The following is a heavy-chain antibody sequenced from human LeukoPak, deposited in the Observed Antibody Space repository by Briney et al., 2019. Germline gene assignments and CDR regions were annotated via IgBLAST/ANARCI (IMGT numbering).Heavy chain of an antibody. J-gene: IGHJ4*02. CDR3: ARGQGRYFDWLSSPLFDY. D-gene: IGHD3-9*01. CDR2: INHSGST. CDR1: GGSFSGYY. Sequence: SETLSLTCAVYGGSFSGYYWSWIRQPPGKGLEWIGEINHSGSTNYNPFLKSRVTISVDTSKNQFSLKLSSVTAADTAVYYCARGQGRYFDWLSSPLFDYWGQGTLVTVSS. V-gene: IGHV4-34*01.